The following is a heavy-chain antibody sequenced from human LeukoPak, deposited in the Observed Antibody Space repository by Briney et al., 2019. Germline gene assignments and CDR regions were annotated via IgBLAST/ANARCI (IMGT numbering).Heavy chain of an antibody. V-gene: IGHV5-51*01. CDR1: GYSFTSYW. D-gene: IGHD4-17*01. CDR2: IYPGDSDT. Sequence: GESLKISCKGSGYSFTSYWIGWVRQMPGKGLEWMRIIYPGDSDTRYSPSFQGQVTISADKSISTAYLQWSSLKASDTAMYYCARPGATVTSPFDYWGQGTLVTVSS. CDR3: ARPGATVTSPFDY. J-gene: IGHJ4*02.